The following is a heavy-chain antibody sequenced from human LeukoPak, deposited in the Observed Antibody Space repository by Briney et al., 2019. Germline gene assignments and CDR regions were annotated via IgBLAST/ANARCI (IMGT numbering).Heavy chain of an antibody. CDR1: GGSISSSSYY. Sequence: SETLSLTCTVSGGSISSSSYYWGWIRQPPGKGLEWIGSIYYSGSTYYNPSLKSRVTISVDTSKNQFSLKLSSVTAADTAVYYCARLEGAFDIWGQGTMVAVSS. CDR3: ARLEGAFDI. J-gene: IGHJ3*02. CDR2: IYYSGST. V-gene: IGHV4-39*01.